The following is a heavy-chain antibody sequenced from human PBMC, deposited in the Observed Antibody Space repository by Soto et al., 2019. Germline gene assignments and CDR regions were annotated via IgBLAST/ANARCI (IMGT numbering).Heavy chain of an antibody. Sequence: EVQLLESGGGLVQPGGSLRLSCVGSGFFFSSYTMTWVRQAPGKGLEWVSSFSATSENTYYADSVRGRFTLSRDNSKNTPVLQMNSLTAEDTAMYYCAKARDQQWVRLPFDYWGQGILVIVSS. J-gene: IGHJ4*02. CDR1: GFFFSSYT. D-gene: IGHD6-19*01. V-gene: IGHV3-23*01. CDR2: FSATSENT. CDR3: AKARDQQWVRLPFDY.